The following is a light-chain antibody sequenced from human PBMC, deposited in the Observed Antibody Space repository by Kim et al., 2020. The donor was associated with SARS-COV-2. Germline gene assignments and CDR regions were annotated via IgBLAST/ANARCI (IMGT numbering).Light chain of an antibody. J-gene: IGLJ2*01. CDR3: SSYTSSSTSVV. CDR1: SSDVSSYNY. Sequence: QSLTISCTGTSSDVSSYNYVSWYQQHPGKAPKLMIYDVSNRPSGVSNRFSGSKSGNTASLTISGLQAEDEADYYCSSYTSSSTSVVFGGGTQLTVL. V-gene: IGLV2-14*03. CDR2: DVS.